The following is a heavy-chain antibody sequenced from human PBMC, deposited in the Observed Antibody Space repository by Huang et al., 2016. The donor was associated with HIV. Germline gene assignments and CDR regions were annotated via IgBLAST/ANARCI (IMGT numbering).Heavy chain of an antibody. V-gene: IGHV1-46*03. CDR1: GFSILIYY. J-gene: IGHJ5*01. CDR3: AREGITPSGTEVSGFDF. D-gene: IGHD6-13*01. Sequence: QVQLVQSGAEVKKPGASVTISCKASGFSILIYYIHWVRQAPGPGLEWMRIVNPSGGGADYAQKFKGRVTMTRDTSTRTLYMELSSLRSEDTAVYYCAREGITPSGTEVSGFDFWGQGTPVSVSS. CDR2: VNPSGGGA.